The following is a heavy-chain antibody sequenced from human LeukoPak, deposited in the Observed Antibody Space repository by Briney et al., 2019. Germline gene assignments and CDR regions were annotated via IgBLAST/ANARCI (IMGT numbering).Heavy chain of an antibody. Sequence: GGSLRLSCAASGFTFSSYWMTWVRQAPGKGLEWVADIKQDGSVKYYVDSVKGRFTISRDNAKNSLYLQMNSLRAEDTAIYNCARIGYSSSSLDFWGRGTLVTVSS. CDR1: GFTFSSYW. CDR3: ARIGYSSSSLDF. J-gene: IGHJ4*02. V-gene: IGHV3-7*03. D-gene: IGHD6-6*01. CDR2: IKQDGSVK.